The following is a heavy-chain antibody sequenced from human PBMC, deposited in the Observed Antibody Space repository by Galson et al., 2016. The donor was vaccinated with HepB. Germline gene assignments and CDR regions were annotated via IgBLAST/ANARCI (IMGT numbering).Heavy chain of an antibody. CDR2: DSMDGRRK. Sequence: SLRLSCAASRFTFSGYGMHWVRQAPGKGLEWLAADSMDGRRKFYADSVKGRFTISRDNSNNMLFLQMSSLRTDDTAIYYCARRHEYCPPVGCSIDYWGHGTLVSVSS. D-gene: IGHD2/OR15-2a*01. V-gene: IGHV3-30*03. CDR1: RFTFSGYG. CDR3: ARRHEYCPPVGCSIDY. J-gene: IGHJ4*01.